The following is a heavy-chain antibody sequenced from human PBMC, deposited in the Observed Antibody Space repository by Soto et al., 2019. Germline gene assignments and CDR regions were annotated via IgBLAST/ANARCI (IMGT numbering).Heavy chain of an antibody. CDR2: IYYTGST. V-gene: IGHV4-31*03. J-gene: IGHJ3*02. CDR3: ARVGISSSDAFDI. CDR1: GGSISSGGYY. Sequence: ASETLSLTCTVSGGSISSGGYYWSWIRQHPEKGLEWIGYIYYTGSTYYNASLKSRVTISVDTSNNQFSLKLSSVTAADTAVYYCARVGISSSDAFDIWGQGTTVTVSS. D-gene: IGHD6-6*01.